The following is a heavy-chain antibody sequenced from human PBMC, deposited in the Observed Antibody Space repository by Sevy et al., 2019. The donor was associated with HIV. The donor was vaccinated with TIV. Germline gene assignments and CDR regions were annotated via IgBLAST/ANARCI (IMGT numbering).Heavy chain of an antibody. V-gene: IGHV3-23*01. CDR3: AKDLDLQLTDY. J-gene: IGHJ4*02. D-gene: IGHD5-18*01. CDR1: GFTFSSYV. CDR2: ISGSGGST. Sequence: GGSLRLSCAASGFTFSSYVMSWVRQAPGKGLEWVSGISGSGGSTYYADSVKGRFTIPRDNSKNTLYLQMNSLRAEDTAVYYCAKDLDLQLTDYWGQGTLVTVSS.